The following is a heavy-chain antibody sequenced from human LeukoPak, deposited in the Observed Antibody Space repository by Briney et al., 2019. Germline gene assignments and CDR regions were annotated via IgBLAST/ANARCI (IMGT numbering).Heavy chain of an antibody. D-gene: IGHD3-22*01. CDR3: AGGYYYDSSGYPGGYNWFDP. J-gene: IGHJ5*02. V-gene: IGHV1-46*01. CDR1: GYTFTSYY. Sequence: ASVKVSCKASGYTFTSYYMHWVRQAPGQGLEWMGIINPSGGSTSYARKFQGRVTMTRDTSTSTVYMELSSLRSEDTAVYYCAGGYYYDSSGYPGGYNWFDPWGQGTLVTVSS. CDR2: INPSGGST.